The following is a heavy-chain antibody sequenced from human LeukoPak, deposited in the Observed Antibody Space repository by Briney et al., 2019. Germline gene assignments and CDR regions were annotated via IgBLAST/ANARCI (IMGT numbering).Heavy chain of an antibody. D-gene: IGHD5-12*01. V-gene: IGHV3-33*08. CDR3: VRGSGGNGYGYWGDN. J-gene: IGHJ4*02. CDR2: IWYHGNEI. Sequence: GGSLRLSCAASGFTFSSYGMHWDRQAPGKGLEWVAVIWYHGNEIHYADSVKGRFTISRDNFRNTLYLQMNSLRAEDSAVYYCVRGSGGNGYGYWGDNWGQGTLVTVSS. CDR1: GFTFSSYG.